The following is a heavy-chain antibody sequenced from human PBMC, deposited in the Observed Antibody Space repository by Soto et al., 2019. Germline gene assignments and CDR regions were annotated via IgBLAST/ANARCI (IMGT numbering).Heavy chain of an antibody. Sequence: LRLSCAASGFTFSNYAVHWVRQAPGKGLEWVALTSYDGNNEYYTDSVKGRFTISRDNSKNTLFLQMNSPRPEDTAVYYCAKDKGVFNWATSYFAYWAQGTIVTFSS. CDR2: TSYDGNNE. CDR3: AKDKGVFNWATSYFAY. CDR1: GFTFSNYA. V-gene: IGHV3-30*18. D-gene: IGHD1-1*01. J-gene: IGHJ4*02.